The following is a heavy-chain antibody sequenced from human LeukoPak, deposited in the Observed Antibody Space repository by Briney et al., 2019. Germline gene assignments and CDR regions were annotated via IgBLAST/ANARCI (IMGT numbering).Heavy chain of an antibody. Sequence: SETLSLTCTVSGGSISSYYWSWIRQPPGKGLEWIGYIYYSGSTNYNPSLKSRVTMSVDTSKNQFSLKLSSVTAADTAVYYCARDPDYYDSSGYYSEPDYWGQGTLVTVSS. CDR2: IYYSGST. V-gene: IGHV4-59*12. CDR1: GGSISSYY. J-gene: IGHJ4*02. CDR3: ARDPDYYDSSGYYSEPDY. D-gene: IGHD3-22*01.